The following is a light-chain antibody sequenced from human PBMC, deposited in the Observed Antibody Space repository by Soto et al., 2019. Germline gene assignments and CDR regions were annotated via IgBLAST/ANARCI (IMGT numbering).Light chain of an antibody. V-gene: IGKV3-20*01. CDR2: GAS. CDR1: QSVSSSY. J-gene: IGKJ5*01. CDR3: QQYGSSPLYT. Sequence: EIVLTQSPGTLSLSPGERATLSCRASQSVSSSYLAWYQQKPVQAPRLLIYGASSRATGIPDRFIGSGSGTDFTLTISRLEPEDFAVYYCQQYGSSPLYTFGQGTRLEIK.